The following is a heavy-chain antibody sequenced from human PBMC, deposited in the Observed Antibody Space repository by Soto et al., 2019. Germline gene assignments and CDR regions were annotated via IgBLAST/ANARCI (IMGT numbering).Heavy chain of an antibody. Sequence: QVQLQESGPGLVKPSETLSLTCTVSGGSISSYYWSWIRQPPGKGLEWIGYIYYSGSTNYNPSLKSRVAISVDAPNHPFSLTLTSVTAADSAVCCCARVFRRARHAFDIWGQGTMVTVSS. CDR3: ARVFRRARHAFDI. D-gene: IGHD5-12*01. V-gene: IGHV4-59*01. CDR2: IYYSGST. J-gene: IGHJ3*02. CDR1: GGSISSYY.